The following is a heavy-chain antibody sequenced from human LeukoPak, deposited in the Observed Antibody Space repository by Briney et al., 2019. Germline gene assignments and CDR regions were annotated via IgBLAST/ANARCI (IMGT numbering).Heavy chain of an antibody. CDR2: ISYDGSNK. V-gene: IGHV3-30*18. Sequence: GGTLRLSCAASGFTFSSYGMHWVRQAPGKGLEWVAVISYDGSNKYYADSVKGRFTISRDNSKNTLYLQMNSLRAEDTAVYYCAKGDRGSGWYLWGQGTLGTVSS. CDR3: AKGDRGSGWYL. CDR1: GFTFSSYG. D-gene: IGHD6-13*01. J-gene: IGHJ4*02.